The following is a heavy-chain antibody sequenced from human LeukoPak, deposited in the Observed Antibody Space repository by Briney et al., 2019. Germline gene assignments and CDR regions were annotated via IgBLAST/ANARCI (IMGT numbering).Heavy chain of an antibody. Sequence: SEPLSLTCAAYSDSFTGYCGNWSRRPPGKGLEWIGEINHSGSTIYNPSLKSRVTISVDTSKNQFSLKLSSVTAADTAIYYCARESGAFSPFGFWGQGTLVTVSS. J-gene: IGHJ4*02. D-gene: IGHD1-26*01. CDR1: SDSFTGYC. CDR3: ARESGAFSPFGF. CDR2: INHSGST. V-gene: IGHV4-34*01.